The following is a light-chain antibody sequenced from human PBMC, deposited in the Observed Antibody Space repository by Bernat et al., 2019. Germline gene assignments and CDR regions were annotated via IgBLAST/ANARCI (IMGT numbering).Light chain of an antibody. CDR3: QQYDSYPLT. Sequence: DIQMTQSPSSLSASVGDRVTITCRATQDISKYLTWYQHRPGQAPKSLIYGASTLYSGVPSRFSGSGSGTDFTLTISSLQPEDLATYYCQQYDSYPLTFGGGTKVEVK. V-gene: IGKV1-16*01. CDR2: GAS. CDR1: QDISKY. J-gene: IGKJ4*01.